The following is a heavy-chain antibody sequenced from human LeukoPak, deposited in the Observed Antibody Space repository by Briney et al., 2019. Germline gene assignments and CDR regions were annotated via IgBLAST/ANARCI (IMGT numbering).Heavy chain of an antibody. V-gene: IGHV1-2*02. D-gene: IGHD2-2*01. J-gene: IGHJ5*02. CDR3: ARAGDIVVVPAAGRFDP. CDR1: GYTFTGYY. Sequence: ASVKVSCKASGYTFTGYYMHWVRQAPGQGLEWMGWINPNSGGTNYAQKFQGRVTMTRDTSISTAYTELSRLRSDDTAVYYCARAGDIVVVPAAGRFDPWGQGTLVTVSS. CDR2: INPNSGGT.